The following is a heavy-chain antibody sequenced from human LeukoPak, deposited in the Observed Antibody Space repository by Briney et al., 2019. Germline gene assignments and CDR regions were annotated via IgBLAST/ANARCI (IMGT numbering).Heavy chain of an antibody. CDR2: ISESGGTR. D-gene: IGHD5-24*01. CDR3: VREMATITYAFDI. J-gene: IGHJ3*02. V-gene: IGHV3-23*01. CDR1: GFTFRSYA. Sequence: PGGSPRLSCAASGFTFRSYALSWVRQAPGKGLEWVSAISESGGTRNYVDSVKGRFTISRDNSKNTLYLQMSSLRAEDTAVYYCVREMATITYAFDIWGRGTMVTVSS.